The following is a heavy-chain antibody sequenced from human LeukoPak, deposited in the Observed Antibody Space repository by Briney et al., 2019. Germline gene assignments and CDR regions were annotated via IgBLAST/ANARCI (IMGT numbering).Heavy chain of an antibody. V-gene: IGHV1-69*13. J-gene: IGHJ4*02. D-gene: IGHD3-10*01. CDR3: ARDQRGSGSYRRDLNY. CDR1: GGTFCSYA. Sequence: ASVKVSCKASGGTFCSYAISWVRQAPGQGLEWMGGIIPIFGTANYAQKFQGRVTITADESTSTAYMELSSLRSEDTAVYYCARDQRGSGSYRRDLNYWGQGTLVTVSS. CDR2: IIPIFGTA.